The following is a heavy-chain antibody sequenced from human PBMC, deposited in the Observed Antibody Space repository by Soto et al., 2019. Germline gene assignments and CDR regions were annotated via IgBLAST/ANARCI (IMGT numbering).Heavy chain of an antibody. V-gene: IGHV1-2*04. Sequence: VAVKVSCKASGSSFTDYHIHWVQPTPGQGLESLGRINPKRGGTSTAQKFKGLVTMTTATAINTASMVLTGLTSDDNAIYYCARGDSTXCSTGVCTSFYNHDMDGWGKESTV. CDR1: GSSFTDYH. CDR2: INPKRGGT. J-gene: IGHJ6*04. CDR3: ARGDSTXCSTGVCTSFYNHDMDG. D-gene: IGHD2-8*01.